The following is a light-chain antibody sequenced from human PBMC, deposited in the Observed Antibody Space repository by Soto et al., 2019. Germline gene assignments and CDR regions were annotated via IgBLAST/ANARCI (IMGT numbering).Light chain of an antibody. CDR3: QQRSNGPPLT. J-gene: IGKJ4*01. V-gene: IGKV3-11*01. CDR2: DAS. CDR1: QSVSYF. Sequence: EIVLTQTPATLSLFPGERATLSCRARQSVSYFLAWSQQKPGQAPRLLISDASNRATGIPARFSGSGSGTDFTHPISSVEPEDFAVYYCQQRSNGPPLTFGGGTKVEIK.